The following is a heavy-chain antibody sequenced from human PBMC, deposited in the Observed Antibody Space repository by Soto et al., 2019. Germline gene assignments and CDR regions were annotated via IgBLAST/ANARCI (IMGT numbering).Heavy chain of an antibody. J-gene: IGHJ3*02. Sequence: ASLKVSCKASGYTFTSYGISWVRQAPGQGLEWMGWISAYNGNTNYAQKLQGRVTMTTDTSTSTAYMELRSLRSDDTAVYYCARARRGGLPDDAFDIWGQGTMVTVSS. CDR2: ISAYNGNT. V-gene: IGHV1-18*01. CDR1: GYTFTSYG. CDR3: ARARRGGLPDDAFDI. D-gene: IGHD2-2*01.